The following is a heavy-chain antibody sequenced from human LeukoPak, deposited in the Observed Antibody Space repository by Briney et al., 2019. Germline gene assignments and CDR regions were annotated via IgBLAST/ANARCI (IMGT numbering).Heavy chain of an antibody. D-gene: IGHD5/OR15-5a*01. CDR3: AKARGSSVYEQFDY. CDR2: ISTSGRAT. CDR1: GFAFSTYA. V-gene: IGHV3-23*01. J-gene: IGHJ4*02. Sequence: GGSLRLSCAASGFAFSTYAMTWVRQAPEKGLQWVLTISTSGRATYYADSVEGRFTISRDNSKNTLYLQMNSLRADDTAVYYCAKARGSSVYEQFDYWGQGTQVTVSS.